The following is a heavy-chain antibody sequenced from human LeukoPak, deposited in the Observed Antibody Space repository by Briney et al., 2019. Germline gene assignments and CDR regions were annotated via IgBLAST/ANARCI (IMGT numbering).Heavy chain of an antibody. Sequence: GASVKVSCQASGYTFTSYDINWVRQAPGQGLEWLGWMSPNSGNTGYAPKFLGRITMTRNTSINTAYLEMSRLKSDDTAVYYCARGVEPLAANTLAYWGQGTLVTVSS. CDR2: MSPNSGNT. V-gene: IGHV1-8*01. CDR1: GYTFTSYD. J-gene: IGHJ4*02. D-gene: IGHD1-14*01. CDR3: ARGVEPLAANTLAY.